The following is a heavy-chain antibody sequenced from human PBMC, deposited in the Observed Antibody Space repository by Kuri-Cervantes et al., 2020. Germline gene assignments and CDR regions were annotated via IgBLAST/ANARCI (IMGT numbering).Heavy chain of an antibody. CDR3: ARVYDSSGYLGQFDY. CDR2: IYYSGST. D-gene: IGHD3-22*01. V-gene: IGHV4-39*07. CDR1: GGSISSSSYY. J-gene: IGHJ4*02. Sequence: GSLRLSCSVSGGSISSSSYYWGWIRQPPGKGLEWIGSIYYSGSTYYNPSLKSRVTISVDTPKNQFSVDLSSVTAADTAVYYCARVYDSSGYLGQFDYWGQGTLVTVSS.